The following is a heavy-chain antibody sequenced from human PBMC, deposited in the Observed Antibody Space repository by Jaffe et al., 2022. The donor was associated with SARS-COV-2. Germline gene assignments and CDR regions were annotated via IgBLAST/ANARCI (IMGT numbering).Heavy chain of an antibody. J-gene: IGHJ4*02. CDR1: GFTFSSYG. CDR3: AKDYYYDSSGFDY. V-gene: IGHV3-30*18. D-gene: IGHD3-22*01. CDR2: ISYDGSNK. Sequence: QVQLVESGGGVVQPGRSLRLSCAASGFTFSSYGMHWVRQAPGKGLEWVAVISYDGSNKYYADSVKGRFTISRDNSKNTLYLQMNSLRAEDTAVYYCAKDYYYDSSGFDYWGQGTLVTVSS.